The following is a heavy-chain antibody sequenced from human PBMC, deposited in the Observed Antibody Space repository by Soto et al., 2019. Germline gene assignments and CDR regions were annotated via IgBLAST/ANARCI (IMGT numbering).Heavy chain of an antibody. CDR1: GFIFGNFG. CDR3: AKNQGVELVPLATVDWFDP. Sequence: EVVLLESGGGLEQPGGSLRLSCAASGFIFGNFGMSWVRQAPGKGLEWISSISGSGFKKYYADSVKGRFTISRDNSKSTVYLELNNLSAEDTAVYHCAKNQGVELVPLATVDWFDPWGQGSVVTVSS. V-gene: IGHV3-23*01. J-gene: IGHJ5*02. CDR2: ISGSGFKK. D-gene: IGHD1-26*01.